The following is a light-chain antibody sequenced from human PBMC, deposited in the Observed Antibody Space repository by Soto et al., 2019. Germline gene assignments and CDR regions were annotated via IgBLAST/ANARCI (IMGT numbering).Light chain of an antibody. CDR1: SGHSNYA. CDR3: QTWGSGIQI. V-gene: IGLV4-69*01. Sequence: QSVLTQSPSASASLGASVKLTCTLSSGHSNYAIAWHQQQPEKGPRYLMKLNSDGSHSKGDGIPDRFSGSSSGAERYLTMSSLQSEDEADYYCQTWGSGIQIFGGGTKVTVL. CDR2: LNSDGSH. J-gene: IGLJ2*01.